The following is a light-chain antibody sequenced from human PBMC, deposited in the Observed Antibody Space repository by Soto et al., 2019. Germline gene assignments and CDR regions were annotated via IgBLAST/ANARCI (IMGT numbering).Light chain of an antibody. J-gene: IGKJ5*01. Sequence: ESVLTQSPGSLSLSPGERATLSCRASQSVSSNYLAWYQHKPGQAPRLLIYGASSRATGIPDRFSGSGSGTDFTLTISRLEPEYFAVYYCQHYGSSLSSPCGQGTRLEIK. CDR2: GAS. CDR3: QHYGSSLSSP. CDR1: QSVSSNY. V-gene: IGKV3-20*01.